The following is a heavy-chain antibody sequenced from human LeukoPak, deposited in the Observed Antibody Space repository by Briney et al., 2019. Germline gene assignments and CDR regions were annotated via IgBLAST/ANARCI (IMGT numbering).Heavy chain of an antibody. J-gene: IGHJ2*01. CDR1: GFTFDDYA. D-gene: IGHD3-9*01. CDR2: ISWNSGSI. Sequence: GGSLRLSCAASGFTFDDYAMHWVRQAPGKGLEWVSGISWNSGSIGYADSVKGRFAISRDNAKNSLYLQMNSLRAEDTALYYCAKSSGDDILTPPRYFDLWGRGTLVTVSS. CDR3: AKSSGDDILTPPRYFDL. V-gene: IGHV3-9*01.